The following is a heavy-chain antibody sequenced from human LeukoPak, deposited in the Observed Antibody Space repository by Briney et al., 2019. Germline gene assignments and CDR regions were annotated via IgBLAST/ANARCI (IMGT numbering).Heavy chain of an antibody. V-gene: IGHV3-11*04. CDR3: ARGGGDYTSRYYMGV. CDR1: GFTFSDFY. D-gene: IGHD3-3*01. CDR2: MSGTGKTI. Sequence: GGSLRLSCAASGFTFSDFYMHWIRQAPGKGLEWVSYMSGTGKTISDVDSLKGRFTISRDNTKNLLFLQVNTLRVEDTATYYCARGGGDYTSRYYMGVWGKGTTVTVSS. J-gene: IGHJ6*03.